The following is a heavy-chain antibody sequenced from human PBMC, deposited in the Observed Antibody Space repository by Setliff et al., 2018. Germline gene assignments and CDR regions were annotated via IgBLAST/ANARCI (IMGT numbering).Heavy chain of an antibody. CDR2: IDQGSNG. V-gene: IGHV3-23*05. D-gene: IGHD3-22*01. CDR1: GFTFRDYS. Sequence: GESLKISCATSGFTFRDYSLTWVRQAPGKGLEWVSGIDQGSNGYYPDSMKGRFTISRDNSRNTISLQINDLRVEDTAVHYCAKEDYSDSSGYYYETPWFDPWGQGTLVTVSS. CDR3: AKEDYSDSSGYYYETPWFDP. J-gene: IGHJ5*02.